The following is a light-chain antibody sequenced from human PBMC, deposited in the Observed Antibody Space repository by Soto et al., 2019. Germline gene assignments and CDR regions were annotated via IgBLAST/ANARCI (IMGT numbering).Light chain of an antibody. CDR2: SNN. Sequence: QSVLTQPPSASATPGQRVTISCSGSSSNIGSNSVNWYQQVPGTAPRLLIYSNNQRPSGVPDRLSGSKSGTSASLAIGGLQSEDEADYYCASWDDSLNAYVFGGGTQLTVL. J-gene: IGLJ7*01. V-gene: IGLV1-44*01. CDR1: SSNIGSNS. CDR3: ASWDDSLNAYV.